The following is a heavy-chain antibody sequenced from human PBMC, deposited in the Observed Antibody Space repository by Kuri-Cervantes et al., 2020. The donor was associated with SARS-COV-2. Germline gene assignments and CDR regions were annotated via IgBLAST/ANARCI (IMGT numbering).Heavy chain of an antibody. CDR2: IYYSGST. CDR1: GGSIRSYH. CDR3: VKGGARITNSGVVIANWFDP. J-gene: IGHJ5*02. Sequence: SDTLSLTCTVSGGSIRSYHWSWIPQPPGKGLEWIGYIYYSGSTNYNPSLKSRVTISIDPSKNQFSLKLSSVTAAETAVYYCVKGGARITNSGVVIANWFDPWAQG. V-gene: IGHV4-59*12. D-gene: IGHD3-3*01.